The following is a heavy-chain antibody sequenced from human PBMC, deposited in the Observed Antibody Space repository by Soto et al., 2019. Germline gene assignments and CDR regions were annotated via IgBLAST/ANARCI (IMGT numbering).Heavy chain of an antibody. D-gene: IGHD3-10*01. J-gene: IGHJ5*02. CDR2: VDCSGGK. CDR3: ARGRGRWFGNRSWFAP. V-gene: IGHV4-39*01. Sequence: SETLSLTCTVFGGYITSRSFYWVWIRKPLGKGLERIGRVDCSGGKYYTPAGKSRLTFPMDTSKNQFSLKLSSVPAADTAVYYCARGRGRWFGNRSWFAPWGQGTLVTVSS. CDR1: GGYITSRSFY.